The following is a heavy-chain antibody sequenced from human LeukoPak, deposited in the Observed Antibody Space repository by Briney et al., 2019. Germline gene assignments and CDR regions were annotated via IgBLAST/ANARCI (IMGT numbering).Heavy chain of an antibody. CDR2: ISGSGGST. V-gene: IGHV3-23*01. D-gene: IGHD3-3*01. Sequence: PGGSLRLSCAASGFTFSSYAMSWVRQAPGKGLEWVSAISGSGGSTYYADSVKGRFTISRDNSKNTLYLQMNSLRAEDTAVYYCARVDYFRVDFWSGYYFFDYWGQGTLVTVSS. J-gene: IGHJ4*02. CDR3: ARVDYFRVDFWSGYYFFDY. CDR1: GFTFSSYA.